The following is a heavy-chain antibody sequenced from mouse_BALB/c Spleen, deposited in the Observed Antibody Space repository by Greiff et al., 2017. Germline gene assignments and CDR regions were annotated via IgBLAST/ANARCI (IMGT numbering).Heavy chain of an antibody. J-gene: IGHJ3*01. CDR2: INPSSGYT. V-gene: IGHV1-4*01. D-gene: IGHD4-1*01. CDR3: ARLARANWEAY. Sequence: QVQLQQSGAELARPGASVKMSCKASGYTFTSYTMHWVKQRPGQGLEWIGYINPSSGYTNYNQKFKDKATLTADKSSSTAYMQLSSLTSEDSAVYYCARLARANWEAYWGQGTLVTVSA. CDR1: GYTFTSYT.